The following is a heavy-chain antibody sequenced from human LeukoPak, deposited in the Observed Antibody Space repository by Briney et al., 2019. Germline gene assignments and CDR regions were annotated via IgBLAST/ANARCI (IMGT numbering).Heavy chain of an antibody. CDR1: GFTFNSYW. CDR3: AREGGYSSGPDY. CDR2: INNDGTST. V-gene: IGHV3-74*01. Sequence: GGSLRLSCAASGFTFNSYWMHWVRQAPGKGLVWVSRINNDGTSTSYADSVKGRFTISRDNAKSTLYLQMNSLRAEDTAVYYCAREGGYSSGPDYWGRGALVTVSS. J-gene: IGHJ4*02. D-gene: IGHD5-18*01.